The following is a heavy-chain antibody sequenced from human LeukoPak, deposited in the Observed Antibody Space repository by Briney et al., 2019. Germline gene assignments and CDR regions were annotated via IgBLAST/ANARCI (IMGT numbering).Heavy chain of an antibody. V-gene: IGHV4-38-2*02. CDR2: IYHSGST. CDR3: ARDSRFGEYHFDY. J-gene: IGHJ4*02. CDR1: GYSISSGYY. Sequence: PSETLSLTCTVSGYSISSGYYWGWIRQPPGKGLEWIGSIYHSGSTYYNPSLKSRVTISVDTSKNQFSLKLSSVTAADTAVYYCARDSRFGEYHFDYWGQGTLVTVSS. D-gene: IGHD3-10*01.